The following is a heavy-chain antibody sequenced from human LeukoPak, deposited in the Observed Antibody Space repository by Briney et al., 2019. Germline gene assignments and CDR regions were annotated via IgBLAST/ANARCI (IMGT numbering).Heavy chain of an antibody. CDR3: AKGYCSSTSCKESFFDY. D-gene: IGHD2-2*01. V-gene: IGHV3-23*01. CDR2: IIGTGAGT. Sequence: GGSLRLSCAASGFSFSNYVMTWVRQAPGKGLEWVSAIIGTGAGTYYADSVKGRFTISRDNSKNTLYLQMNSLRAEDTAVYYCAKGYCSSTSCKESFFDYWGQGTLVTVSS. J-gene: IGHJ4*02. CDR1: GFSFSNYV.